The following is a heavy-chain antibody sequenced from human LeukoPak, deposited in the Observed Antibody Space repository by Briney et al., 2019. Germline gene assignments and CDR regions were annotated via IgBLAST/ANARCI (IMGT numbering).Heavy chain of an antibody. D-gene: IGHD1-7*01. V-gene: IGHV3-53*04. J-gene: IGHJ2*01. CDR1: GFTVSSNY. CDR2: IYSGGST. CDR3: ARAGGITGTAGYWFFDL. Sequence: GGSLTLSCAASGFTVSSNYMSWVRQAPGKGLEWVSVIYSGGSTCYADSVKGRFPNSRHNSNNTLYLQMNSLRAEDTAVYYCARAGGITGTAGYWFFDLWGRGTLVTVSS.